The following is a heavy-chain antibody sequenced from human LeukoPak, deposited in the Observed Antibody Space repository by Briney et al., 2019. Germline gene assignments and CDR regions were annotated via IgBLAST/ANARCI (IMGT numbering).Heavy chain of an antibody. D-gene: IGHD6-6*01. CDR3: ARFLLADRRGNWFLP. J-gene: IGHJ5*02. V-gene: IGHV1-8*03. Sequence: RASVKVSCKPSGYSFATYILCSVRPATGQGVEWMGWINTNSGNTGYAQKFQGRVPITRNTSKSTAYMELSSLRSEDTGVYYCARFLLADRRGNWFLPWGQGTLVIVSS. CDR2: INTNSGNT. CDR1: GYSFATYI.